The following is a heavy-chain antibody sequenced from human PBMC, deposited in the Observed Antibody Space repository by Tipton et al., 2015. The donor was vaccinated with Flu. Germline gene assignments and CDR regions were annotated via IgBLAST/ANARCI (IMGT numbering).Heavy chain of an antibody. J-gene: IGHJ6*02. D-gene: IGHD3-16*01. Sequence: TLSLTCSVSGGSISDYRWSWLRQSPEKGLEWIGYMYYSGYINYNPSLKSRVTMSLDTSENQLSLKLSSLTAADTAVYYCARVAFIHDNRDFFYYSGLDVWGPGTTVPVS. CDR2: MYYSGYI. V-gene: IGHV4-59*01. CDR1: GGSISDYR. CDR3: ARVAFIHDNRDFFYYSGLDV.